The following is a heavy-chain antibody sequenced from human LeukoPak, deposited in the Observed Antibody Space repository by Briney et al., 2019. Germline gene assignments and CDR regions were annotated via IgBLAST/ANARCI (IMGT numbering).Heavy chain of an antibody. J-gene: IGHJ3*02. CDR1: GYTLTELS. D-gene: IGHD3-22*01. V-gene: IGHV1-24*01. CDR3: ATVFAHYYDSSGYWGAFDI. Sequence: ASVKVCCKVSGYTLTELSMHWVRQAPGKGLEWMGGFDPEDGETIYAQKFQGRVTMTEDTSTDTAYMELSSLRSEDTAVYYCATVFAHYYDSSGYWGAFDIWGQGTMVIVSS. CDR2: FDPEDGET.